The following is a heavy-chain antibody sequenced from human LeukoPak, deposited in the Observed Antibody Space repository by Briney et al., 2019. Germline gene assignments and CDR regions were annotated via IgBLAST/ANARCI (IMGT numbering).Heavy chain of an antibody. CDR3: ARGTRNGYGDYGYYYYYYMDV. CDR1: GGSISSHY. CDR2: IYYSGST. D-gene: IGHD4-17*01. Sequence: SETLSLTCTVSGGSISSHYWSWIRQPPGKGLEWIGYIYYSGSTNYNPSLKSRVTISVDTSKNQFSLKLSSVTAADTAVYYCARGTRNGYGDYGYYYYYYMDVWGKGTTVTVSS. V-gene: IGHV4-59*11. J-gene: IGHJ6*03.